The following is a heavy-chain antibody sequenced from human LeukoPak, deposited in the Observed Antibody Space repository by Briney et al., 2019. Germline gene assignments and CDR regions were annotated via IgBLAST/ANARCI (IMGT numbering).Heavy chain of an antibody. CDR2: IYYSGST. J-gene: IGHJ4*02. CDR3: ARYASYDSSGYYYLY. CDR1: GGSISSYY. Sequence: PSETLSLTCTVSGGSISSYYWSWIRQPPGKGLEWIGYIYYSGSTNYNPSLKSRVTISVDTSKNQFSLKLSSVTAADTAVYYCARYASYDSSGYYYLYWGQGTLVTVSS. D-gene: IGHD3-22*01. V-gene: IGHV4-59*08.